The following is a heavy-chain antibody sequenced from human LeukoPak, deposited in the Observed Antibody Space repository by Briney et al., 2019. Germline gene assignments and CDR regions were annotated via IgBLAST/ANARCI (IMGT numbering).Heavy chain of an antibody. CDR1: GGSISSYY. Sequence: PSETLSLTCTVAGGSISSYYWSWIRQPPGKGLEWIGYIYYSGSTNYNPSLKSRVTISVDTSKNQFSLKLSSVTAADTAVYYCARDPSGGGDAFDIWGQGTMVTVSS. J-gene: IGHJ3*02. V-gene: IGHV4-59*01. D-gene: IGHD1-26*01. CDR2: IYYSGST. CDR3: ARDPSGGGDAFDI.